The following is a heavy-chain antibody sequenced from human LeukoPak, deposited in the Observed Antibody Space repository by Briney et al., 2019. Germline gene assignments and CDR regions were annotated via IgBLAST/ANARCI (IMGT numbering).Heavy chain of an antibody. V-gene: IGHV1-69*13. J-gene: IGHJ6*02. Sequence: SVKVSCKASGGTFSSYAISWVRQAPGQGLEWMGGIIPIFGTANYAQKFQGRVTITADESTSTAYMELSSLRSEDTAVYYCARGSALGSHYYYYGMDVWGQGTTVTVSS. CDR2: IIPIFGTA. D-gene: IGHD6-6*01. CDR1: GGTFSSYA. CDR3: ARGSALGSHYYYYGMDV.